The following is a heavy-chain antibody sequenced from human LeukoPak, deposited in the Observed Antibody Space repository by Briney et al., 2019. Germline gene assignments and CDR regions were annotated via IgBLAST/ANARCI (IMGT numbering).Heavy chain of an antibody. CDR1: GFTFSNE. CDR3: ARETNYGDYLIDY. V-gene: IGHV3-48*03. CDR2: ISSSGSTI. D-gene: IGHD4-17*01. J-gene: IGHJ4*02. Sequence: NPGGSLRLSCAASGFTFSNEMNWVRQAPGKGLEWVSYISSSGSTIYYADSVKGRFTISRDNAKNSLYLQMNSLRAEDTALYYCARETNYGDYLIDYWGQGTLVTVSS.